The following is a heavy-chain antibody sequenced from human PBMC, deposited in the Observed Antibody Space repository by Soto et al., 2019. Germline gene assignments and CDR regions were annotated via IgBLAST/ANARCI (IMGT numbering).Heavy chain of an antibody. J-gene: IGHJ4*02. CDR1: GYTFTSNG. CDR2: ISAYNGNT. V-gene: IGHV1-18*01. Sequence: ASVKVSCKASGYTFTSNGIIWVREAPGQGLEWMGWISAYNGNTNYAQKLQGRVTMTTDTSTSTAYMELRSLRSDDTAVYYCARDTYSGSYLAYWGQATLVTVSS. CDR3: ARDTYSGSYLAY. D-gene: IGHD1-26*01.